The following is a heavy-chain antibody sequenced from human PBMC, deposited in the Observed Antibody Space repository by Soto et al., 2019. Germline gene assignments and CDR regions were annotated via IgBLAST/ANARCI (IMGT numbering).Heavy chain of an antibody. Sequence: PGESLKISCKGSGYSFTSYWIGWVRQMPWKGLEWMGIIYPGDSDTRYSPSFQGQVTISADKSITTAYLQWSSLKASDTAMYYCARTAAAGKYYYGVDVWGQGTTVTVS. CDR3: ARTAAAGKYYYGVDV. CDR1: GYSFTSYW. V-gene: IGHV5-51*01. CDR2: IYPGDSDT. D-gene: IGHD6-13*01. J-gene: IGHJ6*02.